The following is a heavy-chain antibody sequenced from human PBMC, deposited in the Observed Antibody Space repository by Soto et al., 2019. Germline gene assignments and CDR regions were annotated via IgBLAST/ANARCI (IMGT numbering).Heavy chain of an antibody. Sequence: PGGSLRLSCTASGFTFDDYAMSWVRQAPGKGLEWVGFIRGKAYGGTTEYAASVKGRFTISRDDSKSIAYLQMNSLKTEDTAVYYCTRDRPFYYETSGYSYYWGQGTPVTVSS. CDR1: GFTFDDYA. J-gene: IGHJ4*02. CDR3: TRDRPFYYETSGYSYY. D-gene: IGHD3-22*01. V-gene: IGHV3-49*04. CDR2: IRGKAYGGTT.